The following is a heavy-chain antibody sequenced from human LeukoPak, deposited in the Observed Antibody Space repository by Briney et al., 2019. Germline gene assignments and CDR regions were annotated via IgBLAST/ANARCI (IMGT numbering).Heavy chain of an antibody. V-gene: IGHV4-39*01. CDR2: TYYSGTT. D-gene: IGHD3-22*01. J-gene: IGHJ4*02. CDR1: GGSISSSFYY. CDR3: ARHGYYYYTSGYFGY. Sequence: SETLSLTCTVSGGSISSSFYYWGCRRQPPGKGLEWIGRTYYSGTTYDKPSLKSRVSVSVDTSKNQLSLNLTSVTAADTALYYCARHGYYYYTSGYFGYWGQGILVTVSS.